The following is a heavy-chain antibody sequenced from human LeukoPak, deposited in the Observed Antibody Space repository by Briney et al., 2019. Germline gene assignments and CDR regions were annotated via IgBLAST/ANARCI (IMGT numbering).Heavy chain of an antibody. CDR2: ISSSSSYI. D-gene: IGHD1-20*01. Sequence: GGPLRLSCAASGFGFSTYTMHCVRHAPGKGLEWVSSISSSSSYIYYADSVKGRFTISRDNAKNSLYLQMNSLRAEDTAVYYCARAGITGTDYWGQGTLVTVSS. CDR3: ARAGITGTDY. CDR1: GFGFSTYT. J-gene: IGHJ4*02. V-gene: IGHV3-21*01.